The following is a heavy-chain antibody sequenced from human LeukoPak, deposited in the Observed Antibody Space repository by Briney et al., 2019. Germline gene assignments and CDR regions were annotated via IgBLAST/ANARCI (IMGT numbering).Heavy chain of an antibody. J-gene: IGHJ6*02. CDR1: GFTFSSYA. CDR2: ISYDGSNK. V-gene: IGHV3-30*04. Sequence: GGSPRLSCAASGFTFSSYAMHWVRQAPGKGLEWVAVISYDGSNKYYADSVKGRFTNSRDNSKNTLYLQMNSLRAEDTAVYYCARTWAHYYYYGMDVWGQGTTVTVSS. CDR3: ARTWAHYYYYGMDV. D-gene: IGHD3-16*01.